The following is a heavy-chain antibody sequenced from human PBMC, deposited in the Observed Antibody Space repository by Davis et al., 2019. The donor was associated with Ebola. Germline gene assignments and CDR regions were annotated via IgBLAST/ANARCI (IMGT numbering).Heavy chain of an antibody. D-gene: IGHD2-15*01. CDR3: ARGDIVVVVAAPSPNFDY. CDR1: GGTFSSYA. V-gene: IGHV1-69*13. CDR2: IIPIFGTA. Sequence: SVKVSCKASGGTFSSYAISWVRQAPGQGLEWMGGIIPIFGTANYAQKFQGRVTITADESTSTAYMELSRLRSDDTAVYYCARGDIVVVVAAPSPNFDYWGQGTLVTVSS. J-gene: IGHJ4*02.